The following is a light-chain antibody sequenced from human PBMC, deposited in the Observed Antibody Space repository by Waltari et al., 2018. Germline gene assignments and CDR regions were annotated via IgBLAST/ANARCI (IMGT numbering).Light chain of an antibody. CDR1: SSDVGFYNY. CDR2: DAS. J-gene: IGLJ3*02. CDR3: NSYAGSSSWV. Sequence: QSALTQPASVSGSPGQSITISCTGTSSDVGFYNYVSWYQQHPGKAPKLMIYDASERPSVVSNRFPGSKSGNTASLTISGLQAEDEADYYCNSYAGSSSWVFGGGTKLTVL. V-gene: IGLV2-14*01.